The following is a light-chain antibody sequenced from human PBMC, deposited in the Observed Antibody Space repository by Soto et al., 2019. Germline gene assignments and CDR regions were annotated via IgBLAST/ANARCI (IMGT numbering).Light chain of an antibody. V-gene: IGLV1-40*01. CDR2: GNS. J-gene: IGLJ2*01. Sequence: QAVVTQPPSVSGAPGQRVTISCTGSSSNLGADYDVHWYRQLPGTAPKLLIYGNSNRPSGVPDRFSGSKSGTSASLAITGLQAEDEADYYCQSYDSSLSTYVVFGGGTQLTVL. CDR1: SSNLGADYD. CDR3: QSYDSSLSTYVV.